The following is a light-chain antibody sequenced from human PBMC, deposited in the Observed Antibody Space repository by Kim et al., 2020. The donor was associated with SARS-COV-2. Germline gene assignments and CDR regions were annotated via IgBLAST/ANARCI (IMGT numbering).Light chain of an antibody. CDR3: QQRNNCPLT. V-gene: IGKV3-15*01. CDR1: LAVSSN. CDR2: DPC. J-gene: IGKJ4*01. Sequence: GSPGERVNRSCRAHLAVSSNLAWYQQRPGQGPRLIMYDPCTRATGIPDRVSGSGSGTDFTLTNSKLQSEDFAVYYCQQRNNCPLTFGGGTKVDIK.